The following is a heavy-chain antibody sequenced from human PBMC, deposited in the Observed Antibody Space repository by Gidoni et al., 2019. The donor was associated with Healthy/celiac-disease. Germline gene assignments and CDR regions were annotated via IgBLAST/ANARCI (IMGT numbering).Heavy chain of an antibody. J-gene: IGHJ4*02. CDR3: ARGPPIAVAGTGLDFDY. D-gene: IGHD6-19*01. V-gene: IGHV4-34*01. CDR2: INHSGST. Sequence: QVQLQQWGAGLLKPSETLSLTCAVYGGSFSGYYWSWIRQPPGKGLEWIGEINHSGSTNYNPSLKSRVTISVDTSKNQFSLKLSSVTAADTAVYYCARGPPIAVAGTGLDFDYWGQGTLVTVSS. CDR1: GGSFSGYY.